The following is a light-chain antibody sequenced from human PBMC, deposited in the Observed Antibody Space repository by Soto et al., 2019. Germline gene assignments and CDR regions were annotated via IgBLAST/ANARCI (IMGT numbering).Light chain of an antibody. J-gene: IGLJ3*02. CDR2: EVS. CDR3: TSYAGSDIGV. CDR1: SSDVGAYNY. V-gene: IGLV2-8*01. Sequence: QSVLTQPPSASGSPGQSVTISCTGTSSDVGAYNYVAWYQQYPGKAPKLMIYEVSKRPSGVPDRFSGSKSGKTASLTVSGLQPEDEAAYYCTSYAGSDIGVFGGGTKLNVL.